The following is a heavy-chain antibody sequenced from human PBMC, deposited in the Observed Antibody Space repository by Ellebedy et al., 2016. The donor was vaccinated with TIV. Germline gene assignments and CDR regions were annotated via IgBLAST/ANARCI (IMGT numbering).Heavy chain of an antibody. Sequence: GGSLRLSCAASGFTFSSYWMHWVRQAPGKGLVWVSRINSDGSSTSYADSVKGRFTISRDNSKNSLYLQMNSLRTEDTAIFYCARRDMSNGWPFDYWGQGTLVTVSS. V-gene: IGHV3-74*01. D-gene: IGHD6-19*01. CDR3: ARRDMSNGWPFDY. J-gene: IGHJ4*02. CDR1: GFTFSSYW. CDR2: INSDGSST.